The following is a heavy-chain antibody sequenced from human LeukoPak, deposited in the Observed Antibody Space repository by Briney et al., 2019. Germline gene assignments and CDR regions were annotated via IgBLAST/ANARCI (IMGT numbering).Heavy chain of an antibody. D-gene: IGHD2-2*01. Sequence: ASVKVSCKASGGTFISYTISWVRQAPGQGLEWMGRIIPILGIANYAQKFQGRVTITADKSTSTAYMELSSLRSEDTAVYYCARLPDIVVVPAALGSWGQGTLVTVSS. CDR2: IIPILGIA. CDR1: GGTFISYT. V-gene: IGHV1-69*02. CDR3: ARLPDIVVVPAALGS. J-gene: IGHJ4*02.